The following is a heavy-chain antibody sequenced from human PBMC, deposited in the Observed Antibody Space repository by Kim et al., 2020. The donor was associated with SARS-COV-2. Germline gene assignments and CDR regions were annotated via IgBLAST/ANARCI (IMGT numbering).Heavy chain of an antibody. Sequence: NYNPALKSRVTISVDTSKNQFSLKLGSVTAADTAVYYCARGWRWSGPTFDYWGQGTLVTVSS. J-gene: IGHJ4*02. D-gene: IGHD3-3*01. V-gene: IGHV4-59*09. CDR3: ARGWRWSGPTFDY.